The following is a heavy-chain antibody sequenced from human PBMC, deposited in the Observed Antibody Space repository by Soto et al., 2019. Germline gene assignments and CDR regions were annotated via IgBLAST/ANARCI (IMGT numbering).Heavy chain of an antibody. CDR1: GGSIRSYC. CDR2: ICNSGST. J-gene: IGHJ6*03. D-gene: IGHD3-22*01. CDR3: AGGGSIEVATRRLMDV. Sequence: QVQLQESGPGLLKPSETLSLTCTVSGGSIRSYCWTWIRQPPGEGLEWIGCICNSGSTNYNPSLKSRVTISVDTRMNQFSLQLSSVTVADTAVYYCAGGGSIEVATRRLMDVWGKGTTVTVSS. V-gene: IGHV4-59*03.